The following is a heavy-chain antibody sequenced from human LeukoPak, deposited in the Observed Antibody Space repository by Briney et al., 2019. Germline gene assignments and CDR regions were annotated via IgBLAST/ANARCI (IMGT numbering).Heavy chain of an antibody. V-gene: IGHV3-66*01. CDR1: GFTVSSNY. J-gene: IGHJ3*02. D-gene: IGHD3-3*01. CDR2: IYSGGST. Sequence: PGGSLSLSCAASGFTVSSNYMSWVRQAPGKGLEWVSVIYSGGSTYYADSVKGRFTISRDNSKNTLYLQMNSLRAEDTAVYYCARAYYDWDAFDIWGQGTMVTVSS. CDR3: ARAYYDWDAFDI.